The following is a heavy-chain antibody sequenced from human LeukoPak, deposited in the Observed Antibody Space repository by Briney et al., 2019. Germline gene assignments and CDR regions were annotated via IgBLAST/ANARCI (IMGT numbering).Heavy chain of an antibody. J-gene: IGHJ6*02. CDR1: GGTFSSYA. V-gene: IGHV1-69*04. Sequence: SVKVSCKASGGTFSSYAISWVRQAPGQGLEWMGRIIPILGIANYAQKFQGRVTITADKSTSTAYMELSSLRSEDTAVYYCARGGGSTHTGYYYYYGMDVWGQGTTVIVSS. CDR2: IIPILGIA. CDR3: ARGGGSTHTGYYYYYGMDV. D-gene: IGHD5-12*01.